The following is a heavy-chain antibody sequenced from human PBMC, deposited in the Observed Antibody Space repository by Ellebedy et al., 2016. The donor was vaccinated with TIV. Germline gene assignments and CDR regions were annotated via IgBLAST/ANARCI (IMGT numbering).Heavy chain of an antibody. V-gene: IGHV3-23*01. CDR2: VSGVGSSTT. CDR1: GFTFSNYA. CDR3: AKDLAAGTTLRLDY. Sequence: GESLKISCVASGFTFSNYAMGWVRQAQGKGLDWVAAVSGVGSSTTRYADSVKGRFFISRDNSKNTLYLQMNSLRAEDTAVYYCAKDLAAGTTLRLDYWGQGTLVTVSS. J-gene: IGHJ4*02. D-gene: IGHD1-1*01.